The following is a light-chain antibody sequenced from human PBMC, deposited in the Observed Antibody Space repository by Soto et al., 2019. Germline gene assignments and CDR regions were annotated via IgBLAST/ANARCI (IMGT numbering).Light chain of an antibody. CDR1: QSVNRNS. CDR2: GAS. J-gene: IGKJ3*01. CDR3: QQYAGSPGFT. V-gene: IGKV3-20*01. Sequence: EIVLTQSPGTLSLSPGERAALSCRASQSVNRNSLAWYQQKPGQAPRLLIYGASSRATGIPDRFSGSGSGTDFTLTISGLEPEHFAVYYCQQYAGSPGFTFGPVTKVAFK.